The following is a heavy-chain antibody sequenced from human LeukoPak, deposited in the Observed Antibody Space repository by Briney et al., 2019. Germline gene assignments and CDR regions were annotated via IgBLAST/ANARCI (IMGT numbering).Heavy chain of an antibody. V-gene: IGHV3-53*01. Sequence: PGGSLRLSCAASGFTVSSNYMTWVRQAPGKGLEWVSVIYSGGSTYYADSVKGRFTISRDISKNTLYLQMNSLRAEDTAVYYCAKDLAIVVVPAAVGYWGQGTLVTVSS. CDR1: GFTVSSNY. J-gene: IGHJ4*02. CDR3: AKDLAIVVVPAAVGY. D-gene: IGHD2-2*01. CDR2: IYSGGST.